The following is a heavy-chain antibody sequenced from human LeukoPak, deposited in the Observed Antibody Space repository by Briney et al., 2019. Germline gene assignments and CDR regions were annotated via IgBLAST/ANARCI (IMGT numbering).Heavy chain of an antibody. Sequence: SVKVSCKASGGTFSSYSISWVRQAPGQGLEWLGGIIPIFGTTNYAQKFRGRVTITANESTSTAYMELSSLRSEDTAVYYCARDRVASGGVIIVGNWFDPWGQETLVTVSS. D-gene: IGHD3-3*01. J-gene: IGHJ5*02. V-gene: IGHV1-69*13. CDR2: IIPIFGTT. CDR3: ARDRVASGGVIIVGNWFDP. CDR1: GGTFSSYS.